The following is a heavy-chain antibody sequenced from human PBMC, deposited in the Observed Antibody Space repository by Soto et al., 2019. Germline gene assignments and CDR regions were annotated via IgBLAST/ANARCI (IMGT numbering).Heavy chain of an antibody. Sequence: SETLSLTCTVSGGSVSSGSYYCSWIRQPPGKGLEWIGYIYYSGSTNYNPSLKSRVTISVDTSKNQFSLKLSSVTAADTAVYYCARVPANNLIFMPYGMDVWGQGNTVPVSS. CDR1: GGSVSSGSYY. CDR2: IYYSGST. J-gene: IGHJ6*02. CDR3: ARVPANNLIFMPYGMDV. V-gene: IGHV4-61*01. D-gene: IGHD1-20*01.